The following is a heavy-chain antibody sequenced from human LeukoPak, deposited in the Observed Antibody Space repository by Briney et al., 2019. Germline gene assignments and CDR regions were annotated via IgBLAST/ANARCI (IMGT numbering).Heavy chain of an antibody. D-gene: IGHD3-10*01. V-gene: IGHV3-21*01. CDR3: ASGGLMVRGVIRSFDY. J-gene: IGHJ4*02. Sequence: PGGSLRLSCAASGFTFSSYSMNSVRQAPGKGLEWVSFISSSSSYIYYADSVKGRFTISRDNAKYSLYLQMNSLRAEDTAVYYCASGGLMVRGVIRSFDYWGQGTLVTVSS. CDR1: GFTFSSYS. CDR2: ISSSSSYI.